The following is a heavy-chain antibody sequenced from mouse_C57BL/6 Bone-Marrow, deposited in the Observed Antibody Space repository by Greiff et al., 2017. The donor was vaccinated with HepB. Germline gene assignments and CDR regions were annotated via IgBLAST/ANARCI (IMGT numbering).Heavy chain of an antibody. V-gene: IGHV10-1*01. CDR2: IRSKSNNYAT. CDR3: VRHDRITTVRYYYAMDY. J-gene: IGHJ4*01. Sequence: GGGLVQPKGSLKLSCAASGFSFNTYAMNWVRQAPGKGLEWVARIRSKSNNYATYYADSVKDRFTISRDDSESMLYLQMNNLKTEDTAMYYCVRHDRITTVRYYYAMDYWGQGTSVTVSS. D-gene: IGHD1-1*01. CDR1: GFSFNTYA.